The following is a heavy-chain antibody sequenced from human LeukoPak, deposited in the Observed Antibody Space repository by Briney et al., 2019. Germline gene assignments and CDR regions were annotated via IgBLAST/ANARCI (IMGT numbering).Heavy chain of an antibody. Sequence: GGSLRLSCAASGFTFSSYSMNLVRQAPGKGLEWVSSISSSSSYIYYADSVKGRFTISRDNAKNSLYLQMNSLRAEDTAVYYCASFSITMVRGVIYWGQGTLVTVSS. D-gene: IGHD3-10*01. V-gene: IGHV3-21*01. CDR1: GFTFSSYS. CDR3: ASFSITMVRGVIY. CDR2: ISSSSSYI. J-gene: IGHJ4*02.